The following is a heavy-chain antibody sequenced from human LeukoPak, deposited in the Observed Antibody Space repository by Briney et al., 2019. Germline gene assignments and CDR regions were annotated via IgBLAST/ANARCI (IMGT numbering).Heavy chain of an antibody. CDR1: GFTFSDYY. V-gene: IGHV3-11*01. J-gene: IGHJ3*02. D-gene: IGHD1-26*01. CDR3: ARVMGAYAFDI. Sequence: PGGSLRLSCAAFGFTFSDYYMSWIRQAPGEGLEWVSHISKSGSAIYKADSVRGRFTISRDNAKNSLYLQMNSLRGEDTAVYYCARVMGAYAFDIWGQGTMVTVSS. CDR2: ISKSGSAI.